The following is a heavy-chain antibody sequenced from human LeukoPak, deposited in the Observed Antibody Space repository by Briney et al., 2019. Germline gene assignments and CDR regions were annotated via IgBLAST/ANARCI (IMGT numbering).Heavy chain of an antibody. J-gene: IGHJ4*02. CDR3: AKDLDSSSSY. V-gene: IGHV3-23*01. CDR2: ITGSGDTT. Sequence: GRSLRLSCAASGFTFSSYAMSWVRQAPGKGLEWVSAITGSGDTTYYADSVKGRFTISRDNSKNTLYLQMNSLRAEDTAVYSCAKDLDSSSSYWGQGTLVTVSS. CDR1: GFTFSSYA. D-gene: IGHD6-6*01.